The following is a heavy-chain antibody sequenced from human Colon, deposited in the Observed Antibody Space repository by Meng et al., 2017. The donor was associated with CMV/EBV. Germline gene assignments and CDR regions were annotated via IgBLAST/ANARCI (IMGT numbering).Heavy chain of an antibody. CDR1: GFSLSTSGVG. V-gene: IGHV2-5*01. J-gene: IGHJ2*01. CDR3: AHYGDYRFGWYFDL. Sequence: SGFSLSTSGVGVGWISQTPGKALEFLALIYWNDDNRYNPSLRSRLTITKDTSKNQVVLTMTNMDPVDTSTYYCAHYGDYRFGWYFDLWGRGTLVTVSS. D-gene: IGHD4-17*01. CDR2: IYWNDDN.